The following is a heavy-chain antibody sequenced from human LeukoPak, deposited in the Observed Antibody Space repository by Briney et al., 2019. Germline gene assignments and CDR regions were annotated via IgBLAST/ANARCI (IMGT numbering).Heavy chain of an antibody. J-gene: IGHJ4*02. Sequence: GGSLRLSCAASGFTFSSYAMHWVRQAPGKGLEWVAVISYDGSNKYYADSVKGRFTISRDNSKNTLYLQMNSLRAEDTAVYYCARDQGDLYSSGWYLGPFDYWGQGTLVTVSS. CDR1: GFTFSSYA. CDR3: ARDQGDLYSSGWYLGPFDY. D-gene: IGHD6-19*01. V-gene: IGHV3-30-3*01. CDR2: ISYDGSNK.